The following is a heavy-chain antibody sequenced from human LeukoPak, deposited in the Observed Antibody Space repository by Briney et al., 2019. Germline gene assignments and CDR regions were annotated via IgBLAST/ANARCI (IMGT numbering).Heavy chain of an antibody. J-gene: IGHJ3*02. Sequence: GGSLRLSCAASGFTFSSYGFHWVRQAPGKGLDWVAVIWHDGSNDFYSDSVKGRFTISRDNSKNTVYLQMNSLGAEDTAVYYCARVMNDYGDFDDAFDIWGQGTMVTVSS. V-gene: IGHV3-33*01. D-gene: IGHD4-17*01. CDR1: GFTFSSYG. CDR2: IWHDGSND. CDR3: ARVMNDYGDFDDAFDI.